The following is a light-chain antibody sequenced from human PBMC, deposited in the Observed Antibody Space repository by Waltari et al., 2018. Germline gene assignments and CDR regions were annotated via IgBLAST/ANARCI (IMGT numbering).Light chain of an antibody. CDR1: RSNIGNNY. CDR3: GTWDTSLSAGV. J-gene: IGLJ3*02. Sequence: QSLLTQPPSVSAAPGQKVTISCSGIRSNIGNNYVSWYQQLPGKAPKLLIYENNKRPSGIPDRFSGSKSGTSATLGITGVQTGDEADYYCGTWDTSLSAGVFGGGTKLTVL. CDR2: ENN. V-gene: IGLV1-51*02.